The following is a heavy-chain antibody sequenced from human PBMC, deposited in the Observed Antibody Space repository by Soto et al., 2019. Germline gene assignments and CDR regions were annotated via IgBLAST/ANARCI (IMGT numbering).Heavy chain of an antibody. J-gene: IGHJ2*01. Sequence: QVQLVKSGAEVKKPGSSVKVSGKASGGTFSSYAISWVRQAPGKGLEWMGGIIPIFGTANYAQKFQGGVTITADESTSTAHMELSSLRCEATAVYYCARDQPDLPDFYGYYYAAQDWYFDLWGRGTLVTVSS. CDR2: IIPIFGTA. CDR3: ARDQPDLPDFYGYYYAAQDWYFDL. CDR1: GGTFSSYA. D-gene: IGHD4-17*01. V-gene: IGHV1-69*01.